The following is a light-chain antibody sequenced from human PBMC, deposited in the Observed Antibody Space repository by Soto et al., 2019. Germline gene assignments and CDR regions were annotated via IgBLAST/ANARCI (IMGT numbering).Light chain of an antibody. CDR2: GAS. Sequence: EIVLTQSPGTLSLSPGERATLSCRASQSVSSSYLAWYQQKPGQAPRLLIYGASSRATGIPDRFSGSGSETDFTPTISRLEPEDFAVYYCQQYGSSPTFGQGTKVDIK. CDR3: QQYGSSPT. CDR1: QSVSSSY. V-gene: IGKV3-20*01. J-gene: IGKJ1*01.